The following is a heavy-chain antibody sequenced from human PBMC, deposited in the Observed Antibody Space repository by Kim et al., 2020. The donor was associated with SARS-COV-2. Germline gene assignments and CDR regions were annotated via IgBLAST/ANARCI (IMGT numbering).Heavy chain of an antibody. CDR1: GGTFSSYA. CDR3: APLAYCGGDCYPGEGYNWFDP. Sequence: SVKVSCKASGGTFSSYAISWVRQAPGQGLEWMGGIIPIFGTANYAQKFQGRVTITADESTSTAYMELSSLRSEDTAVYYCAPLAYCGGDCYPGEGYNWFDPWGQGTLVTVSS. D-gene: IGHD2-21*02. V-gene: IGHV1-69*13. CDR2: IIPIFGTA. J-gene: IGHJ5*02.